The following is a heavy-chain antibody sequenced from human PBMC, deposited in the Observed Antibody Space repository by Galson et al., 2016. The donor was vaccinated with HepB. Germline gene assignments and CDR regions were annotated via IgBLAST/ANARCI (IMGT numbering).Heavy chain of an antibody. CDR2: INPNSGGT. CDR3: ARERLRVLAAMAGVVWFDP. D-gene: IGHD2-2*01. J-gene: IGHJ5*02. V-gene: IGHV1-2*06. CDR1: GYTFTGYY. Sequence: SVKVSCKASGYTFTGYYMHWVRQAPGQGLEWMGRINPNSGGTNYAQKFQGRVTMTRDPSISTAYMELSRLSSDDTAVYYWARERLRVLAAMAGVVWFDPWGQGTLVTVSS.